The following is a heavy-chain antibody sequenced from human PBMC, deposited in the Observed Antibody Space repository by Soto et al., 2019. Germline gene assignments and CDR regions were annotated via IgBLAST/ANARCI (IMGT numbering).Heavy chain of an antibody. CDR2: IRQEGSEQ. V-gene: IGHV3-7*03. Sequence: SRRPSWALSALTFTSKYMSWVGQAPGWGLERVANIRQEGSEQYYLGTVKVSIATSRDKAKKSLYLQMTSLRAEDTAVYYCATPGYISEAAWGQGTLVTVSS. CDR3: ATPGYISEAA. CDR1: ALTFTSKY. D-gene: IGHD6-25*01. J-gene: IGHJ5*02.